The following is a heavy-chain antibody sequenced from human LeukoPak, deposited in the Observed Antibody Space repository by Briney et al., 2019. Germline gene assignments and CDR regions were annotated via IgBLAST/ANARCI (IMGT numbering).Heavy chain of an antibody. CDR1: GGTFSSYA. CDR3: ARGYRSSTSCRSYGMDV. Sequence: ASVKVSCKASGGTFSSYAISWVRQAPGQGLEWMGRIIPILGIANYAQKFQGRVTITADKSTSTAYMELSSLRSEDTAVYYCARGYRSSTSCRSYGMDVWGQGTTVTVSS. CDR2: IIPILGIA. J-gene: IGHJ6*02. D-gene: IGHD2-2*01. V-gene: IGHV1-69*04.